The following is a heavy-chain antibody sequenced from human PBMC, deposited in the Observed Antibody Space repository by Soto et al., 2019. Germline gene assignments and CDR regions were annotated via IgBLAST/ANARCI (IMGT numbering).Heavy chain of an antibody. D-gene: IGHD1-26*01. CDR3: ARDGGRHSGGIDY. CDR2: IIPIFGTA. J-gene: IGHJ4*02. Sequence: QVQLVQSGAEVKKPGSSVKVSCKASGGTFSSYSINWVRQAPGQGLEWMGEIIPIFGTANYAQKFQGRGTITADESTSTAYMDLSSRRSEDTAVYYCARDGGRHSGGIDYWGQGTPVTVSS. V-gene: IGHV1-69*01. CDR1: GGTFSSYS.